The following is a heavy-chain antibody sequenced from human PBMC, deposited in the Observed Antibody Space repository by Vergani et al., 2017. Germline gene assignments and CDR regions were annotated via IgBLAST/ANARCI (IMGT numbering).Heavy chain of an antibody. CDR2: IYTSGST. V-gene: IGHV4-61*02. J-gene: IGHJ5*02. Sequence: QVQLQESGPGLVKPSETLSLTCAVSGYSISSGYYWSWIRQPAGKGLEWIGRIYTSGSTNYNPSLKSRVTISVDTSKNRFSLKLSSVTAADTAVYYCARDGYIAADDWFDPWGQGTLVTVSS. CDR3: ARDGYIAADDWFDP. CDR1: GYSISSGYY. D-gene: IGHD6-13*01.